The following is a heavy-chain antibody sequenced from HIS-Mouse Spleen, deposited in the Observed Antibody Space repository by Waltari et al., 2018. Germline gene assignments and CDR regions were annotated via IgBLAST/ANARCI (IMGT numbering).Heavy chain of an antibody. D-gene: IGHD6-13*01. Sequence: QLQLQESGPGLVKPSETLSLTCTVSGGSISSSSYYWGWIRQPPRKGLEWIGSIYYSGGTYYNPALKSRVTISVDTTKNQFSLKLRSVTAADTAVYYCAREIPYSSSWYDWYFDLWGRGTLVTVSS. V-gene: IGHV4-39*07. CDR3: AREIPYSSSWYDWYFDL. CDR2: IYYSGGT. J-gene: IGHJ2*01. CDR1: GGSISSSSYY.